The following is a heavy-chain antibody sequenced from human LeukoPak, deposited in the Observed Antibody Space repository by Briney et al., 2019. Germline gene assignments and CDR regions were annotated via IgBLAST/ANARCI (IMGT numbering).Heavy chain of an antibody. CDR1: GFTFNDYA. CDR3: ASLNRFDP. J-gene: IGHJ5*02. CDR2: ISYDGYDK. V-gene: IGHV3-30-3*01. Sequence: PGGSLRLSCAASGFTFNDYAMYWVRQAPGKGLEWVTLISYDGYDKSYADSVRGRFTISRDNSRNTLYLQMNSLRAEDTAVYYCASLNRFDPWGQGTLVTVSS.